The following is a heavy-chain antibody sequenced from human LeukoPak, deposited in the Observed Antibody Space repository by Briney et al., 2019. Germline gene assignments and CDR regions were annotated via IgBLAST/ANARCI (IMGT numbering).Heavy chain of an antibody. V-gene: IGHV3-33*01. CDR2: IWYDGSNK. CDR3: ARDYGDSRIDY. CDR1: GFTFSSYG. J-gene: IGHJ4*02. Sequence: GGSLRLSCAASGFTFSSYGMPWVRQAPGKGLEWVAVIWYDGSNKYYADSVKGRFTISRDNSKNTLYLQMNSLRAEDTAVYYCARDYGDSRIDYWGQGTLVTVSS. D-gene: IGHD4-17*01.